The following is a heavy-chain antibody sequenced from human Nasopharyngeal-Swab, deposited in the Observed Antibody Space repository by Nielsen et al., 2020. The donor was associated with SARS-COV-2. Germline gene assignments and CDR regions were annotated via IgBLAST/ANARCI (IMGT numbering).Heavy chain of an antibody. Sequence: GESLTISCAASGFTFSRYTMHLVRQAPGKGLEWVAVISYDGSNKYYADSVKGRFTISRDISKNTLYLQMNSLRAEDTAVFYCASTPLDSSGYYYAFHYWGRGTLVTVSS. CDR2: ISYDGSNK. CDR3: ASTPLDSSGYYYAFHY. V-gene: IGHV3-30-3*01. D-gene: IGHD3-22*01. J-gene: IGHJ4*02. CDR1: GFTFSRYT.